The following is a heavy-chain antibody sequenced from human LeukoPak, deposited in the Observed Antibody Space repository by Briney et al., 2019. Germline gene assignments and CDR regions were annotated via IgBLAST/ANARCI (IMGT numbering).Heavy chain of an antibody. V-gene: IGHV7-4-1*02. J-gene: IGHJ4*02. CDR2: INTNTGNP. CDR1: GYTFTSYA. Sequence: ASVKVSCKACGYTFTSYAMNWVRQAPGQGLEWMGWINTNTGNPTYAQGFTGRFVFSLDTSVSTAYLQISSLKAEDTAVYYCASGTVVKRLDYWGQGTLVTVSS. CDR3: ASGTVVKRLDY. D-gene: IGHD4-23*01.